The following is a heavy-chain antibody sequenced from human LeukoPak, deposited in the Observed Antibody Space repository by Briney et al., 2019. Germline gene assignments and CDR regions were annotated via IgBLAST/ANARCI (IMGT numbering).Heavy chain of an antibody. J-gene: IGHJ5*02. V-gene: IGHV1-46*01. D-gene: IGHD5/OR15-5a*01. CDR1: GYTFTSYY. CDR3: ARTVSTGNSGWNWFDP. Sequence: ASVKVSCKTSGYTFTSYYMHWVRQAPGQGLEWMGIINPSGGSTSYAQKFQGRVTMTRDTSTSTVYMELSSLRSEDTAVYYCARTVSTGNSGWNWFDPWGQGTLVTVSS. CDR2: INPSGGST.